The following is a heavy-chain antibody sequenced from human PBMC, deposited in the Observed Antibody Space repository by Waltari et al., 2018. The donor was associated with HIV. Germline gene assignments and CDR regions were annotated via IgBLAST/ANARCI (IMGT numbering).Heavy chain of an antibody. CDR3: ARSLGGMDV. D-gene: IGHD3-16*01. J-gene: IGHJ6*02. CDR2: ISSSSSTI. Sequence: EVRLVESGGGLVPPGGSLRLSCAASGFIFSRYSLNWVRQAPGKGLEWVSYISSSSSTIYYADSVKGRFTISRDNAKNSLYLQMNSLRAEDTAVYYCARSLGGMDVWGQGTTVTVSS. CDR1: GFIFSRYS. V-gene: IGHV3-48*01.